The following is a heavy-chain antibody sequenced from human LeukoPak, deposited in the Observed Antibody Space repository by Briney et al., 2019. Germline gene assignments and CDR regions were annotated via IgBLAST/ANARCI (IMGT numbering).Heavy chain of an antibody. V-gene: IGHV3-21*01. CDR1: GFTFSSYE. CDR2: ISSSSSYI. Sequence: KSGGSLRLSCAASGFTFSSYEMNWVRQAPGKGLEWVSSISSSSSYIYYADSVKGRFTISRDNAKNSLYLQMNSLRAEDTAVYYCASSIVVVPAASGSAGGYWGQGTLVTVSS. D-gene: IGHD2-2*01. CDR3: ASSIVVVPAASGSAGGY. J-gene: IGHJ4*02.